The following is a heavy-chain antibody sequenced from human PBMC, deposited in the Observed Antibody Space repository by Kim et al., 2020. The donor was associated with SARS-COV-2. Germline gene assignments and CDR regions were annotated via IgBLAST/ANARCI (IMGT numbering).Heavy chain of an antibody. CDR1: GGSISSGGYY. J-gene: IGHJ4*02. D-gene: IGHD5-18*01. CDR3: ARAAGGYGYVHFDY. V-gene: IGHV4-31*03. Sequence: SETLSLTCTVSGGSISSGGYYWSWIRQHPGKGLEWIGYIYYSGSTYYNPSLKNRVTISVDTSKNQFSLKLSSVTAADTAVYYCARAAGGYGYVHFDYWGQGTLVTVSS. CDR2: IYYSGST.